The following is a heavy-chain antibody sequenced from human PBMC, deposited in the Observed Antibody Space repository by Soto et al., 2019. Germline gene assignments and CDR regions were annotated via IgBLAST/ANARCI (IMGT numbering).Heavy chain of an antibody. J-gene: IGHJ6*02. Sequence: GGSLRLSCAASGFSFSNAWMSWVRQLPGKGLEWVGHIKSQTDGGTADYAAPVKGRFTISRDDSKNTLALQMNSLKTEDTAMFYCTSLNYGVGVWGQGTTVTVSS. CDR1: GFSFSNAW. CDR3: TSLNYGVGV. V-gene: IGHV3-15*01. CDR2: IKSQTDGGTA.